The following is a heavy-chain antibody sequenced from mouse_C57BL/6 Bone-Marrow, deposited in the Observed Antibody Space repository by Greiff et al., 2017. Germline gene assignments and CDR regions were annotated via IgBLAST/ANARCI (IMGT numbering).Heavy chain of an antibody. D-gene: IGHD4-1*01. CDR3: ARWRYTILRRTGTDYCDY. CDR2: LYPGDGDT. J-gene: IGHJ2*01. Sequence: IQLQPSGPELVKPGASVKISCKASGYAFSSSWMTLVKQSPGKGLEWIGRLYPGDGDTTYNGKFKGKATLTSDKSSSTAYMQLSSLTSEDSAVYFCARWRYTILRRTGTDYCDYWGQGTTLTVSS. CDR1: GYAFSSSW. V-gene: IGHV1-82*01.